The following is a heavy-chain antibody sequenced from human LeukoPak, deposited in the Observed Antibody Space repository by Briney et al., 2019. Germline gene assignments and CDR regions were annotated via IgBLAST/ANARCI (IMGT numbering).Heavy chain of an antibody. CDR2: INRDGSSA. CDR1: GLTFSSYW. Sequence: PGGSLRLSCAASGLTFSSYWMHWVRQSPGKGPVWVSRINRDGSSANYADSVKGRFTISRDNAKNTLYLQMNSLRAEDTAVYYCARRVSAKSLDYWGQGTLVTVSS. CDR3: ARRVSAKSLDY. J-gene: IGHJ4*02. D-gene: IGHD5-18*01. V-gene: IGHV3-74*01.